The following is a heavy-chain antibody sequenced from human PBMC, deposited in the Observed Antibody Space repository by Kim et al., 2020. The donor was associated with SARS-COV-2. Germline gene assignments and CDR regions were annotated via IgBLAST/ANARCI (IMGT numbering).Heavy chain of an antibody. J-gene: IGHJ5*02. CDR1: GFTFSSYW. CDR3: ARDPGYEGIPFDP. Sequence: GGSLRLSCAASGFTFSSYWMSWVRQAPGKGLEWVANIKQDGSEKYYVDSVKGRFTISRDNAKNSLYLQMNSLRAEDTAVYYCARDPGYEGIPFDPWGQGTLVTVSS. CDR2: IKQDGSEK. V-gene: IGHV3-7*03. D-gene: IGHD5-12*01.